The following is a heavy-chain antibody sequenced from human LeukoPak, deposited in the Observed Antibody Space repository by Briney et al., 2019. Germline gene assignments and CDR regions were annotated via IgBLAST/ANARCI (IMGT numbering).Heavy chain of an antibody. CDR3: ARPLRGRYCSGGSCYPDAFDI. V-gene: IGHV4-59*08. CDR1: GGSISSYY. D-gene: IGHD2-15*01. J-gene: IGHJ3*02. CDR2: IYYSGST. Sequence: SETLSLTCTVSGGSISSYYWSWIRQPPGKGLEWIGYIYYSGSTNYNPSLKSRVTISVDTSKNQFSLKLSSVTAADTAVYYCARPLRGRYCSGGSCYPDAFDIWGQGTMVTVSS.